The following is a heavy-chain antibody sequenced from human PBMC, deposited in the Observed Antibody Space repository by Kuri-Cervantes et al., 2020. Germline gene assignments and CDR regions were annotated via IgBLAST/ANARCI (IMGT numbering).Heavy chain of an antibody. CDR2: ISWNSGSI. Sequence: SLKISCAASGFTFDDYAMHWVRQAPGKGLEWVSGISWNSGSIGYADSVKGRFTISRDNSKSTLYLQMNSLRAEDTAVYYCAKEPSYSSSSFRWFDPWGQGTLVTVSS. CDR1: GFTFDDYA. CDR3: AKEPSYSSSSFRWFDP. V-gene: IGHV3-9*01. J-gene: IGHJ5*02. D-gene: IGHD6-6*01.